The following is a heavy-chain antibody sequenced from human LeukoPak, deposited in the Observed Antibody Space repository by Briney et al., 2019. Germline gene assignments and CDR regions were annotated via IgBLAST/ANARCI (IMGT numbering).Heavy chain of an antibody. J-gene: IGHJ4*02. CDR3: ARDQEGFDY. CDR1: GYTFTSNY. V-gene: IGHV1-46*01. Sequence: ASVKVSCKASGYTFTSNYIHWVRQAPGQGLEWMGMIYPRDGSTSYAQKFQGRVTVTRDTSTSTVHMELSGLRSEDTAVYYCARDQEGFDYWGQGTLVIVSS. CDR2: IYPRDGST.